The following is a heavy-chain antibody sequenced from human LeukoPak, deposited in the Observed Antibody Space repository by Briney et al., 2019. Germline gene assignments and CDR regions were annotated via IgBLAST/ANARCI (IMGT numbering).Heavy chain of an antibody. D-gene: IGHD1-26*01. J-gene: IGHJ4*02. CDR3: AKDSIVGAREIDY. Sequence: GGSLRLSCAACGFTFSSYGMHWVRQAPGKGLEWVAFIRHDGSNKYYADSVKGRFTISRDNSKNTLYLQMNSLRAEDTAVYYCAKDSIVGAREIDYWGQGTLVTVSS. CDR1: GFTFSSYG. V-gene: IGHV3-30*02. CDR2: IRHDGSNK.